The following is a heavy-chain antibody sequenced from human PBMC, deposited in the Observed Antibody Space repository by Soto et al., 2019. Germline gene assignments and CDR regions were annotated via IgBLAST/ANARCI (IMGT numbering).Heavy chain of an antibody. CDR1: GFTLSNTW. J-gene: IGHJ4*02. V-gene: IGHV3-15*01. Sequence: PGGSLRLSCAASGFTLSNTWMTWVRQAPGKGLEWVCRIMSKIDGGATDYAAPVKGRFTISRDDSKNTLYLQMNSLKTEDTAVYYCTIAVDYWGQGTLVTVSS. CDR3: TIAVDY. CDR2: IMSKIDGGAT.